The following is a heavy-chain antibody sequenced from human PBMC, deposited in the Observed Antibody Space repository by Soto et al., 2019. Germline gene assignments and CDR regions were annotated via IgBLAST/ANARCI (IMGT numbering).Heavy chain of an antibody. J-gene: IGHJ6*02. CDR2: MNPNSGST. CDR3: ARGDYYDILTGYPAALKDYGMDV. V-gene: IGHV1-8*01. CDR1: GYTFTSYD. Sequence: ASVKVSCKASGYTFTSYDINWVRQATGQGLEWMGWMNPNSGSTGYAQKFQGRVTMTRNTSISTAYMELSSLRSEDTAVYYCARGDYYDILTGYPAALKDYGMDVWGQGTTVTVSS. D-gene: IGHD3-9*01.